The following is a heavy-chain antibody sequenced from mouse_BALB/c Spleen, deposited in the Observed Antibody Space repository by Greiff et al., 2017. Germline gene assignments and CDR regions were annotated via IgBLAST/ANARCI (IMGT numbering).Heavy chain of an antibody. D-gene: IGHD3-1*01. J-gene: IGHJ4*01. CDR3: ARSGDVYAMDY. Sequence: VQLQQSGPELVKPGASVKMSCKASGYTFTSYVMHWVKQKPGQGLEWIGYINPYNDGTKYNEKFKGKATLTSDKSSSTAYMELSSLTSEDSAVYYCARSGDVYAMDYWGQGTSVTVSS. CDR1: GYTFTSYV. CDR2: INPYNDGT. V-gene: IGHV1-14*01.